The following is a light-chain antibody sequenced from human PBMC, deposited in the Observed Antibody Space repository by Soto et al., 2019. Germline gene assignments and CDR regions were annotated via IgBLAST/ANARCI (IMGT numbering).Light chain of an antibody. Sequence: QLVLTQPPSASGTPGQRVTISCSGSSSNIGINAVNWYQQLPGTAPKLVIFGNRNRPSGVPERFSGSKSGTSASLAITGLQAEDEADYYCQAYDYSLTAFVFGGGTKLTVL. CDR2: GNR. J-gene: IGLJ3*02. CDR3: QAYDYSLTAFV. V-gene: IGLV1-44*01. CDR1: SSNIGINA.